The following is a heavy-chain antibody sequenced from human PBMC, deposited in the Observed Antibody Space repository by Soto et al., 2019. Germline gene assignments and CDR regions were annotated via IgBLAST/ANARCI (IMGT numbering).Heavy chain of an antibody. CDR2: IYYSGST. Sequence: SETLSLTCTVSGGSISSSGYYWSWIRQPPGKGLEWIGYIYYSGSTYYNPSLKSRVTISVDTSKNQFSLKLSSVTAADSAVYYCARAKGGIGRRSSSGHLYWGQGTLVTVSS. CDR1: GGSISSSGYY. CDR3: ARAKGGIGRRSSSGHLY. V-gene: IGHV4-61*08. D-gene: IGHD3-22*01. J-gene: IGHJ4*02.